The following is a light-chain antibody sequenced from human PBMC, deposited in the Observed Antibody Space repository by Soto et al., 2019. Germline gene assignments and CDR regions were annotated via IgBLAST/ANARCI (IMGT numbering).Light chain of an antibody. V-gene: IGLV2-14*01. J-gene: IGLJ2*01. CDR3: SSYTSSSTLV. Sequence: QLVLTQPASVSGSPGQSITISCTGTSSDVGGYNYVSWYQQHPGKAPKLMIYDVSNRPSGVSNRFSGSKSGNTASLTISGLQAEDEADYYCSSYTSSSTLVFGGGTKLIVL. CDR1: SSDVGGYNY. CDR2: DVS.